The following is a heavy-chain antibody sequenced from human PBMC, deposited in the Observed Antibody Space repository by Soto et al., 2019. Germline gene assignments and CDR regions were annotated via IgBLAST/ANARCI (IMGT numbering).Heavy chain of an antibody. CDR3: ARESPGMATIGY. CDR1: CYTFTSYA. J-gene: IGHJ4*02. Sequence: SEEVSCKGSCYTFTSYAISWVRQAPGQGLEWMGWISAYNGNTNYAQKLQGRVTMTTDTSTSTAYMELRSLRSDDTAVYYCARESPGMATIGYWGQGTLVTVSS. V-gene: IGHV1-18*01. CDR2: ISAYNGNT.